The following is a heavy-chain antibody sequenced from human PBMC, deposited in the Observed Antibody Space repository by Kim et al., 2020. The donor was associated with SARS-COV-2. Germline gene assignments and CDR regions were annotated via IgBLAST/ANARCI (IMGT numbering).Heavy chain of an antibody. Sequence: SVKVSCKASGGTFSSYAISWVRQAPGQGLEWMGGIIPIFGTANYAQKFQGRVTITADESTSTAYMELSSLRSEDTAVYYCAPYPRPSGYYYGMDVWGQGTTVTVSS. J-gene: IGHJ6*02. CDR1: GGTFSSYA. V-gene: IGHV1-69*13. D-gene: IGHD6-19*01. CDR3: APYPRPSGYYYGMDV. CDR2: IIPIFGTA.